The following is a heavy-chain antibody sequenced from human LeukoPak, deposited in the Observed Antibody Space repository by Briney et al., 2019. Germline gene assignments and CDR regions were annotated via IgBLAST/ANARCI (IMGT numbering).Heavy chain of an antibody. Sequence: GGSLRLSCAASGLTFSSYSMNWVRQAPGKGLEWVSSISSSSNYIYYADSVKGRFTISRDNAKNSLYLQMNGLRAEDTAVYYCARVPHAMVRGAIITEFYFDYWGQGTLVTASS. J-gene: IGHJ4*02. D-gene: IGHD3-10*01. CDR3: ARVPHAMVRGAIITEFYFDY. CDR2: ISSSSNYI. CDR1: GLTFSSYS. V-gene: IGHV3-21*01.